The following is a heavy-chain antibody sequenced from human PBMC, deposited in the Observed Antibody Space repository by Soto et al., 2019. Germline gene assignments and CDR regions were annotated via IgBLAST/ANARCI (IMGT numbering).Heavy chain of an antibody. CDR3: VRDLGVVVIPEDALDL. D-gene: IGHD3-22*01. Sequence: ASVKVSCKVFGYTFTTYGISWLRQAPGQGLEWLGWVNGYNGVTKYAQNFQGRVTMTIDTSTTTAYMELRNLRSDDTAMYYCVRDLGVVVIPEDALDLWGQGTKVTVSS. J-gene: IGHJ3*01. V-gene: IGHV1-18*01. CDR1: GYTFTTYG. CDR2: VNGYNGVT.